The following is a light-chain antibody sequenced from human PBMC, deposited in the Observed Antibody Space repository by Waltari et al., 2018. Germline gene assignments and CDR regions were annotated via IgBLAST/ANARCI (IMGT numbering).Light chain of an antibody. CDR1: NTDVGAYKY. CDR3: SSYAGSRNLV. J-gene: IGLJ3*02. Sequence: QAALTQPPSASGSPGQSVTISCTGTNTDVGAYKYVSWYQQHPGKAPRLIIYEVNKRPAGVPDRFSGAKSDNTASLTVSGLQAEDEADYYCSSYAGSRNLVFGGWTKVTVL. CDR2: EVN. V-gene: IGLV2-8*01.